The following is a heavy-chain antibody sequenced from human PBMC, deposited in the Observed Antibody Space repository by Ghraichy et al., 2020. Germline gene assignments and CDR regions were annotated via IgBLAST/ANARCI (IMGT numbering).Heavy chain of an antibody. CDR3: ARGIGRSSWSFGY. CDR1: GFTFNNYA. D-gene: IGHD6-13*01. V-gene: IGHV3-30-3*01. J-gene: IGHJ4*02. Sequence: GGSLRLSCAASGFTFNNYAMHWVRQAPGKGLEWVSLISSDGSTKYDADPVKGRFTISRDTYTKTVYLQINSLRVEDTAIYYCARGIGRSSWSFGYWGQGILVAVSS. CDR2: ISSDGSTK.